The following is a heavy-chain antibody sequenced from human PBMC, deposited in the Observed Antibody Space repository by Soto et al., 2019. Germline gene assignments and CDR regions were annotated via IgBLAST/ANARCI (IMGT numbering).Heavy chain of an antibody. Sequence: GGSLRLSCAASGLTFSSYAMSWVRQAPGKGLEWVSAISGSGGSTYYADSVKGRFTISRDNSKNTLYLQMNSLRAEDTAVYYCAKDYSSSWYYFDYWGQGTLVTVSS. CDR1: GLTFSSYA. CDR3: AKDYSSSWYYFDY. J-gene: IGHJ4*02. CDR2: ISGSGGST. D-gene: IGHD6-13*01. V-gene: IGHV3-23*01.